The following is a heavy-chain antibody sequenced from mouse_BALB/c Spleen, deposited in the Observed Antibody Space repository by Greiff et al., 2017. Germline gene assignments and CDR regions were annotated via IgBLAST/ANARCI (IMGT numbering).Heavy chain of an antibody. D-gene: IGHD2-1*01. V-gene: IGHV1S81*02. CDR1: GYTFTSYW. CDR3: ARSFGNSYAMDY. Sequence: QVQLQQPGAELVKPGASVKLSCKASGYTFTSYWMHWVKQRPGQGLEWIGEINPSNGRTNYNEKFKSKATLTVDKSSSTAYMQLSSLTSEDSAVYYCARSFGNSYAMDYWGQGTSVTVSS. J-gene: IGHJ4*01. CDR2: INPSNGRT.